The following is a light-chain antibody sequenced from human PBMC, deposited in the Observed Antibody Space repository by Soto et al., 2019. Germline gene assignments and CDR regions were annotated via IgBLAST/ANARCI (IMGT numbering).Light chain of an antibody. CDR3: QQYNSYSPYT. CDR2: DAS. CDR1: QSISSW. J-gene: IGKJ2*01. Sequence: DIQMTQSPSALSASVGDRVTITCRASQSISSWLAWYQQKPGKAPKLLIYDASSLESGVPSRFSGSGSGTELTLTISSLQPYDFATYYCQQYNSYSPYTFGQGTKLEIK. V-gene: IGKV1-5*01.